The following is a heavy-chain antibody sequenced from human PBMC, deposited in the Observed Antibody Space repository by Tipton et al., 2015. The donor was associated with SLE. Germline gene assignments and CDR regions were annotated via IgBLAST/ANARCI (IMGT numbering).Heavy chain of an antibody. D-gene: IGHD1-26*01. J-gene: IGHJ4*02. CDR3: ARVYQVGYFDY. CDR2: VSHTGST. CDR1: GGSMYSNKW. Sequence: SLRLSCTVSGGSMYSNKWWSWVRQSPGKGLEWIGEVSHTGSTNYHPSLKNRVTISMDKARNQFSLKLTSVTAADTAVYYCARVYQVGYFDYWGQGTLVTVSS. V-gene: IGHV4-4*02.